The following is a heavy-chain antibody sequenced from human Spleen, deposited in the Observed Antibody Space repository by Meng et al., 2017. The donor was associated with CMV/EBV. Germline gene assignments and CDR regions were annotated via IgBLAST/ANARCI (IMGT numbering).Heavy chain of an antibody. D-gene: IGHD3-10*01. J-gene: IGHJ5*02. V-gene: IGHV6-1*01. Sequence: GDSVSGRGAAWNWIRQSPSRGLEWLGRTCYRSKWYNDYAVSVKSRITISPDTSKNQFSLHLSSVTPEDTAIYYCARDSGLLPSWFDPWGQGTLVTVSS. CDR2: TCYRSKWYN. CDR1: GDSVSGRGAA. CDR3: ARDSGLLPSWFDP.